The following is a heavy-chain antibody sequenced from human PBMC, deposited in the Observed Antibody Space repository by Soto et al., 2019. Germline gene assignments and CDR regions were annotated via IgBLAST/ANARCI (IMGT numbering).Heavy chain of an antibody. Sequence: QVQLVQSGAEVKKPRASVKVSCKASGYTFTSYGITWVRQAPGQGLEWMGWISAYNGKTKYAQKLQRRVTMTTDTTTSTAYMELRGLRSDDTAVYYCARDFGGVVRFLEWLLLDYWGQGTLVTVSS. CDR3: ARDFGGVVRFLEWLLLDY. CDR2: ISAYNGKT. CDR1: GYTFTSYG. D-gene: IGHD3-3*01. V-gene: IGHV1-18*01. J-gene: IGHJ4*02.